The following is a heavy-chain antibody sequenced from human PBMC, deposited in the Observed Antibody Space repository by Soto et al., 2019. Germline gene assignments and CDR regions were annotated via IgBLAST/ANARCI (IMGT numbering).Heavy chain of an antibody. J-gene: IGHJ5*02. Sequence: ASVKVSCKASGYTFTSYGISWVRQAPGQGLEWMGWISAYNGNTNYAQKLQGRVTMTTDTSTSTAYMELRSLRSDDTAVYYCARAVRGNTISGVVIIGWFDPWGQGTLVTVSS. CDR1: GYTFTSYG. D-gene: IGHD3-3*01. CDR3: ARAVRGNTISGVVIIGWFDP. CDR2: ISAYNGNT. V-gene: IGHV1-18*01.